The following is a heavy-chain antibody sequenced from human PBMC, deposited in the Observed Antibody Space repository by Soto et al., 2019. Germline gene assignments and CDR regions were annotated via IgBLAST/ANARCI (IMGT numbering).Heavy chain of an antibody. V-gene: IGHV3-48*04. Sequence: GGSLRLSCAASGFTFSSYSMNWVRQAPGKGLEWVSYISSSSSTIYYADSVKGRFTISRDNAKNSLYLQMNSLRAEDAAVYYCAREGTDYDSWSGYEAFDIWGQGTMVTVSS. CDR3: AREGTDYDSWSGYEAFDI. J-gene: IGHJ3*02. D-gene: IGHD3-3*01. CDR2: ISSSSSTI. CDR1: GFTFSSYS.